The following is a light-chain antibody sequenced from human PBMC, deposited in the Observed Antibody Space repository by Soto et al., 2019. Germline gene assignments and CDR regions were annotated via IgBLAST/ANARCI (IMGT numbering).Light chain of an antibody. J-gene: IGKJ2*01. V-gene: IGKV3-11*01. Sequence: EVVLTQSPATLSLSPGERATLSCRASQSISTYLAWYQKKPGRSPRLLISDASNRATGIPARFSGSGTGTDFTLTISSLEPEDFVVYYCQQRSNWPPTFGQGTKVDIK. CDR2: DAS. CDR1: QSISTY. CDR3: QQRSNWPPT.